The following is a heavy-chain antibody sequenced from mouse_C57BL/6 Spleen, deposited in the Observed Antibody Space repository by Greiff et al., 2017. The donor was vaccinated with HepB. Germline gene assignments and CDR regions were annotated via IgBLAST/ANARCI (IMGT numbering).Heavy chain of an antibody. CDR3: ARGVDGYYNFDY. V-gene: IGHV1-63*01. Sequence: VQLKESGAELVRPGTSVKMSCKASGYTFTNYWIGWAKQRPGHGLEWIGDIYPGGGYTNYNEKFKGKATLTADKSSSTAYMQFSSLTSEDSAIYYCARGVDGYYNFDYWGQGTTLTVSS. J-gene: IGHJ2*01. CDR2: IYPGGGYT. CDR1: GYTFTNYW. D-gene: IGHD2-3*01.